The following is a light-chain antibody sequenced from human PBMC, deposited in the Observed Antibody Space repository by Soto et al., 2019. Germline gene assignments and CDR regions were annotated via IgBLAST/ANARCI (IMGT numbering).Light chain of an antibody. CDR1: QSINNNY. Sequence: EIVLTQSPGTLSLSPGERVTLSCRASQSINNNYLAWYQHKPGQAPRLIVYGASARATGIPDRFSGSGSGTDFTLTFSRLEPEDFAVYYCQQYSSLYTFGQGTKLEIK. V-gene: IGKV3-20*01. J-gene: IGKJ2*01. CDR2: GAS. CDR3: QQYSSLYT.